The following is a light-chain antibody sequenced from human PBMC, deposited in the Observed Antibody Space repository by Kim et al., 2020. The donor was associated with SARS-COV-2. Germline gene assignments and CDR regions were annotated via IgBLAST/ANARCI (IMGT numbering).Light chain of an antibody. Sequence: SVAPGERATRSCRASQSVSSYLAWYQQKPGQAPRRLIYDASNRATGIPARFSGSGSGTDFTLTISSLEPEDFAVYYCQQRSNWPYSFGQGTKLEI. CDR3: QQRSNWPYS. CDR1: QSVSSY. J-gene: IGKJ2*03. V-gene: IGKV3-11*01. CDR2: DAS.